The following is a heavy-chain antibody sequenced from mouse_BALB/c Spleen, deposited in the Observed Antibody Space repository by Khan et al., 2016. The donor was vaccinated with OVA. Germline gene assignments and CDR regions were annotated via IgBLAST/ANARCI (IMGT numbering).Heavy chain of an antibody. CDR1: GDSITSGY. CDR3: ARSTYRYAFAY. V-gene: IGHV3-8*02. CDR2: IIYSGIT. D-gene: IGHD2-14*01. Sequence: EVQLVETGPSFVKPSQTLSLTCSVTGDSITSGYWTWIRKFPRNKLEYMGYIIYSGITYYNQSLKSRISITRHTSKNQYYLQLNSVTTEDTATYYCARSTYRYAFAYWGQGTLVTVSA. J-gene: IGHJ3*01.